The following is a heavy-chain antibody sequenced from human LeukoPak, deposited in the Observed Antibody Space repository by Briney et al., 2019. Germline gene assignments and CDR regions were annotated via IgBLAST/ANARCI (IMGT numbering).Heavy chain of an antibody. D-gene: IGHD3-10*01. CDR2: IPYDGSNK. V-gene: IGHV3-30*18. J-gene: IGHJ4*02. CDR1: GFTLSSYG. Sequence: PGGSLRLSCSASGFTLSSYGMHWVRQAPAKGLAWVAVIPYDGSNKYYADSVKGRIVISRDNYKNTLYLQMNSLRPEDTAVYYCAKAMVRGVITPDYWGQGTLVTVSS. CDR3: AKAMVRGVITPDY.